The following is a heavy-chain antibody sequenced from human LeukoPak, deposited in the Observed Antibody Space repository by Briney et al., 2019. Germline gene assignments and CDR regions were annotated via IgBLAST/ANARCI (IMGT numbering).Heavy chain of an antibody. CDR2: ISGSGTST. J-gene: IGHJ4*02. CDR3: ARGKGIAVSIFDS. CDR1: GFTFSSYA. V-gene: IGHV3-23*01. Sequence: GGSLRLSCAASGFTFSSYAMSWVRQAPGKGLEWVSGISGSGTSTYYADSVKGRFTISRDNSKNTMSLQMNSLRAEDTALYYCARGKGIAVSIFDSWGQGTLVTVSS. D-gene: IGHD6-19*01.